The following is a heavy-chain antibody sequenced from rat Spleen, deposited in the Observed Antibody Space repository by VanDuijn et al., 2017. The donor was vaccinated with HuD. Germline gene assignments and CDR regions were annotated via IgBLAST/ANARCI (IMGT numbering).Heavy chain of an antibody. Sequence: EVQLQESGPGLVKPSQSLSLTCSVTGYSITSSYRWNWIRKFPGNKLEWMGYINGAGSTTYNPSLKSRISITRDTSKNQFFLQVNSVTSEDTATYYCARRRNYNYDYFDYWGQGVMVTVSS. CDR2: INGAGST. CDR1: GYSITSSYR. J-gene: IGHJ2*01. D-gene: IGHD1-5*01. CDR3: ARRRNYNYDYFDY. V-gene: IGHV3-3*01.